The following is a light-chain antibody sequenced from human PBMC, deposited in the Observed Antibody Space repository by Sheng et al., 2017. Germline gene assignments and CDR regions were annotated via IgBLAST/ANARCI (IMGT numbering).Light chain of an antibody. CDR1: QSVDNY. CDR3: QQYNNWPPWT. V-gene: IGKV3-11*01. J-gene: IGKJ3*01. Sequence: EILLTQSPDTLSLSPGERATLSCRASQSVDNYVAWYQQKPGQAPRLLISDASNRATDIPARFSASGSGADFTLTISSLEPEDFAVYYCQQYNNWPPWTFGPGTKVDIK. CDR2: DAS.